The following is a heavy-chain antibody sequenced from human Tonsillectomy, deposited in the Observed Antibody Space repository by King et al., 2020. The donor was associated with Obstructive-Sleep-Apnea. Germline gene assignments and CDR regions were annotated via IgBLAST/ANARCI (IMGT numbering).Heavy chain of an antibody. J-gene: IGHJ4*02. CDR2: ISGGVDST. CDR3: AKGRTLDY. Sequence: VQLVESGGGLVQPGGSLRLSCAASGFTFSSYAMSWVRQAPGRGLEWVSAISGGVDSTYYADSVKGRVNISRDNSTNTLYLQMNSLRPEDTAVYYCAKGRTLDYWGQGTLVTVSS. CDR1: GFTFSSYA. V-gene: IGHV3-23*04.